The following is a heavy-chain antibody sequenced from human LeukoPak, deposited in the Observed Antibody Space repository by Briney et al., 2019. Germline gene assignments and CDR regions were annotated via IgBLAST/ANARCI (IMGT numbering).Heavy chain of an antibody. D-gene: IGHD2-2*02. CDR3: ARDQESDIVVVPAAISY. CDR2: ISSSSSYI. CDR1: GFAFSKYG. V-gene: IGHV3-21*01. Sequence: GGSLRLSCAASGFAFSKYGMSWVRQVPGKGLEWVSSISSSSSYIYYADSVKGRFTISRDNAKNSLYLQMNSLRAEDTAVYYCARDQESDIVVVPAAISYWGQGTLVTVSS. J-gene: IGHJ4*02.